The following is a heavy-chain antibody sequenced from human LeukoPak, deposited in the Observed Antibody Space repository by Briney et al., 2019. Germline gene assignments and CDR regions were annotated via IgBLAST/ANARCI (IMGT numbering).Heavy chain of an antibody. CDR1: GYSFTSYG. J-gene: IGHJ5*02. D-gene: IGHD2-2*01. CDR2: ISAYNGNT. Sequence: ASVKVSCKASGYSFTSYGITWVRQAPGQGLEWMGWISAYNGNTNYAQNLQGRVTMDTDTSTSTAYMELSRLRSDDTAVYYCARVGGYCSSTSCYFNWFDPWGQGTLVTVSS. CDR3: ARVGGYCSSTSCYFNWFDP. V-gene: IGHV1-18*01.